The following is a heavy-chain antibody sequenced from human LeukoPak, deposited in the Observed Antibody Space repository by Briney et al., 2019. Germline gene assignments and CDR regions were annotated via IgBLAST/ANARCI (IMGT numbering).Heavy chain of an antibody. V-gene: IGHV3-23*01. D-gene: IGHD4/OR15-4a*01. J-gene: IGHJ6*03. CDR2: ISGSDPGT. CDR3: AKAPRGSCFGAVCYYIDV. Sequence: GRSLRLSCADSGFTFNVYAMSWARQSPGKGLEWVAAISGSDPGTYHADSVKGRFSISRDNSKSTLYLQMTNLKAEDTAIYYCAKAPRGSCFGAVCYYIDVWGKGTMVTVSS. CDR1: GFTFNVYA.